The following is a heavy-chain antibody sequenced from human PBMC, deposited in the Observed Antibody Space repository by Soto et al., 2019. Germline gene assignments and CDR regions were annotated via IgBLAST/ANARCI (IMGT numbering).Heavy chain of an antibody. CDR2: IYPGESDI. J-gene: IGHJ4*02. CDR1: GYRFHNYW. V-gene: IGHV5-51*01. CDR3: ARRDGYKIDY. D-gene: IGHD5-12*01. Sequence: PGEALKICCKASGYRFHNYWNGLVRQMPRKGLELRGIIYPGESDIRYRLSFQGQVTISADKSINTAYLQWRSLKASDTAMYYCARRDGYKIDYWGQGTLVTVSS.